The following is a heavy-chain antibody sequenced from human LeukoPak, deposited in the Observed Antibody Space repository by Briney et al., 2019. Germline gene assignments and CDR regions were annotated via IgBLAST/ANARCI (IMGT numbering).Heavy chain of an antibody. CDR2: ISGDGGST. J-gene: IGHJ4*02. CDR3: AKARYSGSYYSSWGPDY. D-gene: IGHD1-26*01. Sequence: GGSLRLSCAASGFTFDDYAMLWVRQAPGKGLEWVSLISGDGGSTYYADSVKGRFTISRDNSKNSLYLQMNSLRTEDTALYYCAKARYSGSYYSSWGPDYWGQGTLVTVSS. CDR1: GFTFDDYA. V-gene: IGHV3-43*02.